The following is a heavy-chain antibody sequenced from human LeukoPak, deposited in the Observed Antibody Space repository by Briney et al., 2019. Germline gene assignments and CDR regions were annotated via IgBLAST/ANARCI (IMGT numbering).Heavy chain of an antibody. CDR1: GFTFSNFW. V-gene: IGHV3-7*01. Sequence: GGSLRLSCAASGFTFSNFWMSWVRQAPGKGLEWVANINRDGSEKNYVDSVKGRFTISRDNAKNSLYLQMNSLRAEDTAVYYCARDVAAAGIFDYWGQGTLVTVSS. CDR3: ARDVAAAGIFDY. J-gene: IGHJ4*02. D-gene: IGHD6-13*01. CDR2: INRDGSEK.